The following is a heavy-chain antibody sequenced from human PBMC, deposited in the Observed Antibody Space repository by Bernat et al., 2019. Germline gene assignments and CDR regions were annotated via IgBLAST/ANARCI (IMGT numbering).Heavy chain of an antibody. CDR3: ARDLSYSSSWGEYYFDY. D-gene: IGHD6-6*01. Sequence: QVQLVQSGAEVKKPGASVKVSCKASGYTFTGYYMHWVRQAPGQGLEWMGWINPNSGGTNYAQKFQGWVTMTRDTSISTAYMELSRLRSDDTAVYSCARDLSYSSSWGEYYFDYWGQGTLVTVSS. CDR1: GYTFTGYY. CDR2: INPNSGGT. V-gene: IGHV1-2*04. J-gene: IGHJ4*02.